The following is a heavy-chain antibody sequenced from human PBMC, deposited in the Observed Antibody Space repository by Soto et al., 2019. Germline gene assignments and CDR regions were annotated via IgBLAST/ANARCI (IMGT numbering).Heavy chain of an antibody. Sequence: PSQTLSLTCAISGDRVSSNSAAWNWIRQSPSRGLEWLGRTYYRSKWHNDYAVSVKSRMTINADTSNNQFSLQLNSVTPEDTAVYYCARSSQGAPGSVYWGQGTLVTVSS. V-gene: IGHV6-1*01. D-gene: IGHD6-25*01. J-gene: IGHJ4*02. CDR1: GDRVSSNSAA. CDR2: TYYRSKWHN. CDR3: ARSSQGAPGSVY.